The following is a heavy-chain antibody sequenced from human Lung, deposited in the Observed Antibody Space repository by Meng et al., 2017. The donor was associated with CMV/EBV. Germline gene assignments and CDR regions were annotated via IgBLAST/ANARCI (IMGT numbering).Heavy chain of an antibody. D-gene: IGHD3-16*01. J-gene: IGHJ4*02. CDR2: INPNSGST. CDR1: GYTFTSYH. V-gene: IGHV1-2*07. CDR3: ASGRSPWGNWYIDY. Sequence: ASVKVSCKASGYTFTSYHMHWVRQAPGQGLEWMGWINPNSGSTSYAHKFQGRVTMTRDTSMSTAYMELSSLRSEDTAVYYCASGRSPWGNWYIDYWGQGTLVTVSS.